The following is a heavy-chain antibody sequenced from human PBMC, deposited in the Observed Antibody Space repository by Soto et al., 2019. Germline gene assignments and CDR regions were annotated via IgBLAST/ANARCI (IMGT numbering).Heavy chain of an antibody. V-gene: IGHV4-4*07. J-gene: IGHJ5*02. CDR3: VRDGTKTLRDWFDP. CDR2: IYATGTT. CDR1: GASISGYY. D-gene: IGHD1-1*01. Sequence: KLRETLSLTCTVSGASISGYYWSWIRKSAGKGLEWIGRIYATGTTDYNPSLKSRVMMSVDTSKKQFSLRLRSVTAADTAVYYCVRDGTKTLRDWFDPWGQGISVTVSS.